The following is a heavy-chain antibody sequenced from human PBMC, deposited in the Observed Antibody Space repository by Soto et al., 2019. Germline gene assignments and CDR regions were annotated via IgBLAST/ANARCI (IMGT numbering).Heavy chain of an antibody. Sequence: EVQLVESGGGLVQPGGSLRLSCVTSGFTFSKNWMHWVRQAPGKGLVWVSRINSDGNSTSYADSVKGRFTISRANAKNTLYLQMNSLRAEDTALYYCAKLGVTTPFDYWGQGTLVTVSS. CDR3: AKLGVTTPFDY. V-gene: IGHV3-74*01. D-gene: IGHD3-22*01. J-gene: IGHJ4*02. CDR2: INSDGNST. CDR1: GFTFSKNW.